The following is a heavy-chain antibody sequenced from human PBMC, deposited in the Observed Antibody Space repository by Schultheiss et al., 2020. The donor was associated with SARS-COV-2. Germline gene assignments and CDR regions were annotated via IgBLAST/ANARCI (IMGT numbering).Heavy chain of an antibody. D-gene: IGHD4-17*01. V-gene: IGHV5-51*01. CDR1: GYSFTSYC. CDR3: AALYDYGDYFSAFDI. CDR2: IYPGDSDT. J-gene: IGHJ3*02. Sequence: GGSLRLSCKGSGYSFTSYCIGWVRQMPGKGLEWVGIIYPGDSDTRYIPSFQGQVTISADKSISTAYLQWSSLKASDTAMYYCAALYDYGDYFSAFDIWGQGTMVTVSS.